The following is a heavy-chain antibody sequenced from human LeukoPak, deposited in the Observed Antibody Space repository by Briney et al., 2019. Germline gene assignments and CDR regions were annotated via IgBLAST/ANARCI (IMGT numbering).Heavy chain of an antibody. V-gene: IGHV1-18*01. CDR2: ISAYNGNT. Sequence: ASVKVSCKASGCTFTNYGISWARQAPGQGLEWMGWISAYNGNTNYAQKLQGRVTMTTDTSTSTAYMELRSLRSDDTAVYYCARDTDYDFWSGYYALYYWGQGTLVTVSS. CDR1: GCTFTNYG. J-gene: IGHJ4*02. D-gene: IGHD3-3*01. CDR3: ARDTDYDFWSGYYALYY.